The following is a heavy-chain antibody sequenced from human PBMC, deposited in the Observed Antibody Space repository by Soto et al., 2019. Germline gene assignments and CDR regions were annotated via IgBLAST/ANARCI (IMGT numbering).Heavy chain of an antibody. V-gene: IGHV3-66*01. Sequence: GGSLRLSCAASGFTVSSNYMSWVRQAPGKGLEWVSVIYSGGSTYYADSVKGRFTISRDNSKNTLYLQMNSLRAEDTAVYYCARDVYDSSGYYLEYFQHWGRGTLVTVSS. D-gene: IGHD3-22*01. J-gene: IGHJ1*01. CDR1: GFTVSSNY. CDR2: IYSGGST. CDR3: ARDVYDSSGYYLEYFQH.